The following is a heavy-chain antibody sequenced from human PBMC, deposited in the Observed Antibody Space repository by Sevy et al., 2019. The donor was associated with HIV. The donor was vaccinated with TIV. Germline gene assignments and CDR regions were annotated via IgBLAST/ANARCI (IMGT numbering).Heavy chain of an antibody. D-gene: IGHD3-10*02. V-gene: IGHV3-7*01. CDR2: TRRNGSAS. CDR3: TRGGGLTSALFDY. J-gene: IGHJ4*02. CDR1: GFTFSTSW. Sequence: GGSLRLSCAASGFTFSTSWMAWVRQAPGKGLDWVASTRRNGSASQYAASVRGRFSISRDNAKNSVYLQMNSLRAEDTALYYCTRGGGLTSALFDYWGQGTLVTVSS.